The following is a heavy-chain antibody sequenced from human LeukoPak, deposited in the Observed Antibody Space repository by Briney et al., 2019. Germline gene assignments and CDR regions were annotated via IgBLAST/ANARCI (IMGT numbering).Heavy chain of an antibody. CDR3: AKGGSLSWVDYDL. CDR2: IRYDGSNK. Sequence: GGSLRLSCAASGFTFSSYGMHWVRQAPGKGLEWVAFIRYDGSNKYYADSVKGRFTISRDNSKNTLYLQMNSLRAEDTAVYYCAKGGSLSWVDYDLWGRGTLVTVSS. J-gene: IGHJ2*01. V-gene: IGHV3-30*02. CDR1: GFTFSSYG. D-gene: IGHD2-15*01.